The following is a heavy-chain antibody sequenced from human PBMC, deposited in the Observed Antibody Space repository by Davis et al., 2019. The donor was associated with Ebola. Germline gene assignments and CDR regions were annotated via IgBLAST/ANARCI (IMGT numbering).Heavy chain of an antibody. V-gene: IGHV4-34*01. Sequence: GSLRLSCTVSGGSISSYYWSWIRQPPGKGLEWIGEINHSGSTNYNPSLKSRVTISVDTSKNQFSLKLSSVTAADTAVYYCARGPLRYYYGSGSYYNFLFDYWGQGTLVTVSS. CDR3: ARGPLRYYYGSGSYYNFLFDY. J-gene: IGHJ4*02. CDR1: GGSISSYY. D-gene: IGHD3-10*01. CDR2: INHSGST.